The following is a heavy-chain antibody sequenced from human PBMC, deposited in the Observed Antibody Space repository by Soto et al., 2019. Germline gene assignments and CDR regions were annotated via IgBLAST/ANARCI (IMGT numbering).Heavy chain of an antibody. J-gene: IGHJ6*02. Sequence: EVQLVESGGGLVQPGGSLRLSCEASGFTFRNNNMHWVRQGTGKGLEWVSGISAAGDADYADSVEGRFTISRENAQNSFFLQMNSLRVGDTAVYYCARTDRDFYGLDVWGQGTTVIVSS. CDR1: GFTFRNNN. V-gene: IGHV3-13*01. CDR2: ISAAGDA. CDR3: ARTDRDFYGLDV.